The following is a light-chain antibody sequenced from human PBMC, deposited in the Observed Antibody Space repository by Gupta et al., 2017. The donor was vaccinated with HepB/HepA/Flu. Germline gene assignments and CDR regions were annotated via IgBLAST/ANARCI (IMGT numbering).Light chain of an antibody. CDR2: DVS. Sequence: QSAPTQPASVSGSLGQSITISCTGTTSDVGYYNYVSWYQKHPGKAPKLMIFDVSNRPSGVSDRFSGSKSGNTASLTISGLQAEDEADYYCCPYASSSTLVFGGGTQLTVL. V-gene: IGLV2-14*03. CDR1: TSDVGYYNY. J-gene: IGLJ2*01. CDR3: CPYASSSTLV.